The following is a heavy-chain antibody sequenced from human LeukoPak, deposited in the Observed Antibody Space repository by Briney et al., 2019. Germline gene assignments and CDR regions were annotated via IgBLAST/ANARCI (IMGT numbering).Heavy chain of an antibody. CDR2: ISYDGSNK. CDR3: AREAAGGFIDY. J-gene: IGHJ4*02. V-gene: IGHV3-30-3*01. D-gene: IGHD1-14*01. Sequence: GGSLRLSCAASGFTFSSYAMHWVRQAPGKGLQWVAVISYDGSNKYYADSVKGRFTISRDNSKSTLYLQMNSLRAEDTAVYYCAREAAGGFIDYWGQGILVTVSS. CDR1: GFTFSSYA.